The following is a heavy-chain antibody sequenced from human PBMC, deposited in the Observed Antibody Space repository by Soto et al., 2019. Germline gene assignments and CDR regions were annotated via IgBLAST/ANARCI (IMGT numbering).Heavy chain of an antibody. CDR3: AKGVYCSSTSCYSNWFDP. J-gene: IGHJ5*02. D-gene: IGHD2-2*01. CDR1: GFTFSSYG. V-gene: IGHV3-30*18. Sequence: PXESLSLSCAASGFTFSSYGMHWVRQAPGKGLEWVAVISYDGSNKYYADSVKGRFTISRDNSKNTLYLQMNSLRAEDTAVYYCAKGVYCSSTSCYSNWFDPWGQGTLVTVSS. CDR2: ISYDGSNK.